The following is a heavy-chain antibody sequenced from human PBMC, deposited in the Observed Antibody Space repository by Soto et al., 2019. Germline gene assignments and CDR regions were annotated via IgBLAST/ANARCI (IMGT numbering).Heavy chain of an antibody. Sequence: GGSLRLSCAASGFTFSSYWMHWVRQAPGKGLVWVSRINSDGSSTSYADSVKGRFTISRDNAKNTLYLLMNSLRAEDTAVDYCARRAREAAVAVGSNAFDIWGQGTMVTVSS. V-gene: IGHV3-74*01. J-gene: IGHJ3*02. CDR1: GFTFSSYW. D-gene: IGHD6-19*01. CDR3: ARRAREAAVAVGSNAFDI. CDR2: INSDGSST.